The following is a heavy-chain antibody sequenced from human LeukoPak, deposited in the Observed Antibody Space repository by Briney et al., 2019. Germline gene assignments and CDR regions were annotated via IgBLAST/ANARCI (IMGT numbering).Heavy chain of an antibody. CDR1: GGSISSYY. CDR3: ARVNMRVSYCYDSSGYYPFDY. Sequence: PSETLSLTCTVSGGSISSYYWSWIRQPPGKGLEWIGYIYYSGSTNYNPSLKSRVTISVDTSKNQFSLKLSSVTAADTAVYYCARVNMRVSYCYDSSGYYPFDYWGQGTLVTVSS. CDR2: IYYSGST. D-gene: IGHD3-22*01. V-gene: IGHV4-59*01. J-gene: IGHJ4*02.